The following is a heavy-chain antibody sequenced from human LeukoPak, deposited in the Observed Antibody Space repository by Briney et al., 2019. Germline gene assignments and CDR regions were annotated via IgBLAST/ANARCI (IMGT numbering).Heavy chain of an antibody. V-gene: IGHV1-18*01. CDR2: ISVYNGNT. J-gene: IGHJ2*01. CDR1: GYTFPSYR. D-gene: IGHD6-19*01. Sequence: ASVKVSRQASGYTFPSYRICWVRRPPAQGLGWMGWISVYNGNTNYAQKLQGRGTITTHTSPSTDHMELRSQRSDDTGVYYCARSSGWYGYFDLWGRGTLVTDSS. CDR3: ARSSGWYGYFDL.